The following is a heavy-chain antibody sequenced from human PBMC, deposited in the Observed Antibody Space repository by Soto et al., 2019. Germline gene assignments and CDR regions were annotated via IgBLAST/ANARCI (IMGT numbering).Heavy chain of an antibody. J-gene: IGHJ5*02. Sequence: GGSLRLSCAASGFTFSSYWMHWVRQAPGKGLVWVSRINSDGSSTSYADSVKGRFTISRDNAKNTLYLQMNSLRAEDTAVYYCARVIGGYCTNGVCPPPGWFDPWGQGTLVTVSS. CDR1: GFTFSSYW. V-gene: IGHV3-74*01. CDR3: ARVIGGYCTNGVCPPPGWFDP. D-gene: IGHD2-8*01. CDR2: INSDGSST.